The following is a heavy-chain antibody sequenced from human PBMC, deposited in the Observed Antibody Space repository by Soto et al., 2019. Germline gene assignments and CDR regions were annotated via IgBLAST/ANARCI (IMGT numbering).Heavy chain of an antibody. Sequence: PGGSLRLSCAASGFTFRTYAMSWVRQAPGKGLEWVSTISDSGTTYYANSVKGRFTISRDNSRNTLDLQMNSLRVEDTAVYYCAKGGEGSCSRTSCLYFSASWGQGTLVTVSS. V-gene: IGHV3-23*01. CDR2: ISDSGTT. J-gene: IGHJ5*02. D-gene: IGHD2-2*01. CDR1: GFTFRTYA. CDR3: AKGGEGSCSRTSCLYFSAS.